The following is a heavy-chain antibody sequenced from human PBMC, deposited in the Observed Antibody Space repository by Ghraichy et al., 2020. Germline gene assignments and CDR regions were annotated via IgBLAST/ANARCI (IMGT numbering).Heavy chain of an antibody. CDR3: ARVQNGGGIQLWWRDNWFDP. CDR2: IYYSGST. D-gene: IGHD5-18*01. Sequence: SQTLSLTCTVSGGSISSYYWSWIRQPPGKGLEWIGYIYYSGSTNYNPSLKSRVTISVDTSKNQFSLKLSSVTAADTAVYYCARVQNGGGIQLWWRDNWFDPWGQGTLVTVSS. V-gene: IGHV4-59*01. CDR1: GGSISSYY. J-gene: IGHJ5*02.